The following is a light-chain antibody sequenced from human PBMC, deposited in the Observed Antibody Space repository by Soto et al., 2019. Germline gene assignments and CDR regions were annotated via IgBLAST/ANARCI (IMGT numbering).Light chain of an antibody. CDR1: QTVSSGY. J-gene: IGKJ1*01. Sequence: EVVLTQSPATLSLSPGEAATLSCRASQTVSSGYLAWYQQRSGQAPRLLIYGSSSRASDVPDRFSGSGSGTDCTLTSSSLEPEDFAVYFCQQYARSPWTFGQGTKLEIK. CDR3: QQYARSPWT. CDR2: GSS. V-gene: IGKV3-20*01.